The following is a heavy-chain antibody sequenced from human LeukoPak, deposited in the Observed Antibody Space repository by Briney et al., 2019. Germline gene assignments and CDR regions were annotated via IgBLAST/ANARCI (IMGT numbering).Heavy chain of an antibody. J-gene: IGHJ4*02. CDR1: GGTFSSYA. CDR3: ARGGGYYGSGSPVVTHFDY. D-gene: IGHD3-10*01. Sequence: GASVKVSCKASGGTFSSYAISWVRQAPGQGLEWMGGIIPIFGTANYAQKFQGRVTITADKSTSTAYMELSSLRSEDTAVYYCARGGGYYGSGSPVVTHFDYWGQGTLVTVSS. V-gene: IGHV1-69*06. CDR2: IIPIFGTA.